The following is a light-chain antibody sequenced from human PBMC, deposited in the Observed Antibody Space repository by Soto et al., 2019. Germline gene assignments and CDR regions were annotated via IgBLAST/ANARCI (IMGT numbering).Light chain of an antibody. CDR2: AVS. V-gene: IGKV3-15*01. CDR1: QSISNN. CDR3: QQYNNWPPTWT. J-gene: IGKJ1*01. Sequence: EILMTPSPATLSVSPGERATLSCRASQSISNNLAWYQQKPGQAPRLPIYAVSSRPTGIPARFSGSGSGTEFTLTINSLQSEDFAVYYCQQYNNWPPTWTFGQGTKVDI.